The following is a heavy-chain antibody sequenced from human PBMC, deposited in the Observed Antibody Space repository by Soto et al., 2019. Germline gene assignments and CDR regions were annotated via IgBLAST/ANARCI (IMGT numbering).Heavy chain of an antibody. D-gene: IGHD3-16*01. CDR1: GGSISSYY. CDR3: TRNQRILPFEGYSNYYGRDV. V-gene: IGHV4-59*01. Sequence: SETLSLTCTVSGGSISSYYWSWIRQPPGKGLEWIGYIYYSGSTNYNPSLKSRVTISVDTSKNQFSLKLSSVTAADTAEYYCTRNQRILPFEGYSNYYGRDVWGQGTTFTVS. J-gene: IGHJ6*02. CDR2: IYYSGST.